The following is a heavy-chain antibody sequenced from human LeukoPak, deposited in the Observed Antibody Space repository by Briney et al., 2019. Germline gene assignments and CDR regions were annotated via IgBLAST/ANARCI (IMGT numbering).Heavy chain of an antibody. D-gene: IGHD4-17*01. Sequence: GGPLRLSCAASEFTFSSFAMSWVRQAPGKGLEWVSHISGSGGSTFYADSVKGRFTISRDNSKNTLYLQMDSLRAEDTAIYYCAKVSTVTPGDYWGQGTLVTVSS. J-gene: IGHJ4*02. CDR2: ISGSGGST. V-gene: IGHV3-23*01. CDR3: AKVSTVTPGDY. CDR1: EFTFSSFA.